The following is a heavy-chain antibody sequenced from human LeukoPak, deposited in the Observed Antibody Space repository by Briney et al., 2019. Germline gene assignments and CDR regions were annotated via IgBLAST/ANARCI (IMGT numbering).Heavy chain of an antibody. CDR3: ARIGGPSLWTYWGQGTLVTVSSGWTFCHCDYYYYYYMYV. J-gene: IGHJ6*03. V-gene: IGHV3-23*01. CDR1: GITFSSYG. Sequence: PGGSLRLSCAASGITFSSYGMSWVRQAPGKGLEWVSSISSTGGTTYYADSVKGRFTISRDSSKNTLYLQMNSLRVEDTAVYYCARIGGPSLWTYWGQGTLVTVSSGWTFCHCDYYYYYYMYVWGKGTTVTISS. CDR2: ISSTGGTT. D-gene: IGHD7-27*01.